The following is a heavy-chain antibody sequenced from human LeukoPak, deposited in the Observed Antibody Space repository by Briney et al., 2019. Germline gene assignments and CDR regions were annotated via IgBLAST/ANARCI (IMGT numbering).Heavy chain of an antibody. V-gene: IGHV1-2*02. Sequence: GASVKVSCKASGYTFTGYYMHWVRQAPGQGLEWMGWINPNSGGTNYAQKLQGRVTMTTDTSTSTAYMELRSLRSDDTAVYYCARAPPYDMSARDYYYYMDVWGKGTTVTISS. D-gene: IGHD3-9*01. CDR3: ARAPPYDMSARDYYYYMDV. CDR1: GYTFTGYY. CDR2: INPNSGGT. J-gene: IGHJ6*03.